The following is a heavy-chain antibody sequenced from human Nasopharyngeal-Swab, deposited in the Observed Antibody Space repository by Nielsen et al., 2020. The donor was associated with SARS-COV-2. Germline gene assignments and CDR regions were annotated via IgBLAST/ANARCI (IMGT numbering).Heavy chain of an antibody. J-gene: IGHJ4*02. V-gene: IGHV3-23*01. Sequence: GGSLRLSCAASGFTFSSYAMTWVRQAPGKGLEWVSTISGSGGSTYYADSVKGRFTISRDNSKNTLYLQMNSLRAEDTAVYYCAKGNTYRPEDHCGQGTLVTVSS. CDR1: GFTFSSYA. CDR2: ISGSGGST. CDR3: AKGNTYRPEDH. D-gene: IGHD3-16*02.